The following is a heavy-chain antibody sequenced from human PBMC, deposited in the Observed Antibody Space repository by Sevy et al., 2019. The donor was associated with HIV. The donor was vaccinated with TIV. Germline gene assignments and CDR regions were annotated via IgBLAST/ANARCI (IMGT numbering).Heavy chain of an antibody. D-gene: IGHD1-26*01. CDR3: AQETFGRFDS. Sequence: GGSLRLSCAASGFSFSAYWMNSVRQAPEKGLEWVANIKPDGSDKHYVDSAEGRFTISRDNAKNSLYLQMNSLRVEDTAMYYCAQETFGRFDSWGQGTLVTVSS. V-gene: IGHV3-7*01. CDR2: IKPDGSDK. CDR1: GFSFSAYW. J-gene: IGHJ4*02.